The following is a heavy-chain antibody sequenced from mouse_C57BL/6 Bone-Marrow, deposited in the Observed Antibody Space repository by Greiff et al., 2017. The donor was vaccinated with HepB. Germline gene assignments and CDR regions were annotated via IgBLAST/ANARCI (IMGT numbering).Heavy chain of an antibody. CDR1: GYTFTSYC. CDR3: ARSSYGYFDV. CDR2: IHPYNGGT. Sequence: VQLQQPGAELVKPGASVKLSCKASGYTFTSYCMHWVKQSHGQSLEWIGIIHPYNGGTKYNEKFKGKATLTVEKSSSTAYLELSSLTSDDSAVYYCARSSYGYFDVWGKGTTVTVSS. V-gene: IGHV1-64*01. J-gene: IGHJ1*03. D-gene: IGHD1-1*01.